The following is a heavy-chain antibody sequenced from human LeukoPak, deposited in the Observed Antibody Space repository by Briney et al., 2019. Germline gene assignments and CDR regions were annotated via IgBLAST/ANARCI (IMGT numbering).Heavy chain of an antibody. J-gene: IGHJ3*02. D-gene: IGHD3-22*01. CDR1: GGSISSGSYY. V-gene: IGHV4-61*02. CDR3: AREFITHNAFDI. CDR2: IYTSGIT. Sequence: PSETLSLTCTVSGGSISSGSYYWSWIRQPAGKGLEWIGRIYTSGITNYNPSLKSRVTISVDTSKNQFSLKLSSVTAADTAVYYCAREFITHNAFDIWGQGTMVTVSS.